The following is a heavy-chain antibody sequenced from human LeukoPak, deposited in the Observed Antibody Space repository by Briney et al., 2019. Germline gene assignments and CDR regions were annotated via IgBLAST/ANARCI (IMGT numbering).Heavy chain of an antibody. Sequence: GGSLRLSCSASGFTFSSYAMHWVRQAPGKGLEYVSAISSNGGSTYYADSVKGRFTISRDNSKDTLYLQMNSLRGEDTAVYHCAKRGVVVDVWGQGTTVTVSS. J-gene: IGHJ6*02. CDR1: GFTFSSYA. CDR2: ISSNGGST. V-gene: IGHV3-64*04. CDR3: AKRGVVVDV. D-gene: IGHD2-2*01.